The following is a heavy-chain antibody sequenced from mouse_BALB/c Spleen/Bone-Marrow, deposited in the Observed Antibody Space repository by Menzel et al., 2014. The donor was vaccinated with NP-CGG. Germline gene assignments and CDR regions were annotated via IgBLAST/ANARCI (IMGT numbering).Heavy chain of an antibody. CDR2: IYPGDGST. CDR3: ARKENWAYAMDY. V-gene: IGHV1S56*01. Sequence: QVQLQQSGPELVKPGASVKMSCKASGYTFTSYYIHWVKQRPGQGLEWIGWIYPGDGSTKYNEKFTGKTTLTADKSSSTAFMLLSRLTSEDSAIYFCARKENWAYAMDYWGQGTSVTVSS. D-gene: IGHD4-1*01. J-gene: IGHJ4*01. CDR1: GYTFTSYY.